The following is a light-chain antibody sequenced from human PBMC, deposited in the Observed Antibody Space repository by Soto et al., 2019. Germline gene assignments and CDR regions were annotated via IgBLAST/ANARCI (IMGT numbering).Light chain of an antibody. Sequence: ETVMTQSPVTLSVSPGDTATLSCRASQRVSSHLAWYQQKPGQPPRLLIYAASTRATGIAGRFSGSGSETEFTLIISSLEPEDFAVYYCQQRSNWPITFGQGTRLEIK. CDR3: QQRSNWPIT. CDR1: QRVSSH. V-gene: IGKV3-15*01. CDR2: AAS. J-gene: IGKJ5*01.